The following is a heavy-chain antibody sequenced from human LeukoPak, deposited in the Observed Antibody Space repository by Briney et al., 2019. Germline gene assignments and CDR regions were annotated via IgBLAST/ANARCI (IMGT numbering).Heavy chain of an antibody. V-gene: IGHV3-48*03. CDR2: ISSSGSTI. CDR1: GFTFSSYE. J-gene: IGHJ4*02. CDR3: ARLYYGSGSYYNEASDY. D-gene: IGHD3-10*01. Sequence: PGGSLRLSCAASGFTFSSYEMNWVRQAPGKGLEWVSYISSSGSTIYYADSVKGRFTISRDNAKNSLYLQMNSLRAEDTAVYYCARLYYGSGSYYNEASDYWGQGTLVTVSS.